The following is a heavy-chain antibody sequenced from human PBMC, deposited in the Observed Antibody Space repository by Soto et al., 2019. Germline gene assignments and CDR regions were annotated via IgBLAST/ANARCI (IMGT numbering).Heavy chain of an antibody. CDR3: ATLKGEYCTNGVCFDGMDG. V-gene: IGHV5-10-1*01. J-gene: IGHJ6*02. CDR2: IDPSDSYT. CDR1: GYSFTSYW. D-gene: IGHD2-8*01. Sequence: PGESLKISCKGSGYSFTSYWISWVRQMPGKGLEWMGRIDPSDSYTNYSPSFQGHVTISADKSISTAYLQWSSLKASDTAMYYCATLKGEYCTNGVCFDGMDGWGQGTTVTVSS.